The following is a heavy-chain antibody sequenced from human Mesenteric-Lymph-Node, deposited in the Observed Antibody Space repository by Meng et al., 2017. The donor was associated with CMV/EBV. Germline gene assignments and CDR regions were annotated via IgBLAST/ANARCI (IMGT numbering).Heavy chain of an antibody. J-gene: IGHJ4*02. CDR3: AREACSGGYCYLDY. Sequence: SGGSVSITSYYWSWIRQPPGKGLEWIGYVYYSGSTNYNPSLRSRVTISLDPSKNQFSLKVSSVTAADTAVYFCAREACSGGYCYLDYWGQGTLVTVSS. CDR1: GGSVSITSYY. D-gene: IGHD2-15*01. CDR2: VYYSGST. V-gene: IGHV4-61*01.